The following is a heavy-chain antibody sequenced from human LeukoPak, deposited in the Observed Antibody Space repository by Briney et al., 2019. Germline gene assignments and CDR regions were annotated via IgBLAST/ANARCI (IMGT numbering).Heavy chain of an antibody. CDR1: GGSISSSSYY. Sequence: SETLSLACTVSGGSISSSSYYWGWIRQPPGKGLEWIGSIYYSGSTYYNPSLKSRVTISVDTSKNQFSLKLSSVTAADTAVYYCARESGIAARRPFDYWGQGTLVTVSS. CDR3: ARESGIAARRPFDY. V-gene: IGHV4-39*07. D-gene: IGHD6-6*01. CDR2: IYYSGST. J-gene: IGHJ4*02.